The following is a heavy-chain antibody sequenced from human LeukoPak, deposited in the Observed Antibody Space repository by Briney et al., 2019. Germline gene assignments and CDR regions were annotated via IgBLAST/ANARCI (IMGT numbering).Heavy chain of an antibody. Sequence: ASVKVSCKASGYTFTSYYMHWVRQAPGQGLEWMGIINPSGGSTSYAQKFQGRVTMTRDMSTSTVYMELSSLRSEDTAVYYCARRSYSGYASLYYYYYMDVWGKGTTVTVSS. D-gene: IGHD5-12*01. CDR3: ARRSYSGYASLYYYYYMDV. J-gene: IGHJ6*03. V-gene: IGHV1-46*01. CDR1: GYTFTSYY. CDR2: INPSGGST.